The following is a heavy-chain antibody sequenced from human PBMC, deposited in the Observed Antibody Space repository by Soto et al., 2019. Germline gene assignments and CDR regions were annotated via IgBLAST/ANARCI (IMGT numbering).Heavy chain of an antibody. CDR1: GFTFRNYD. Sequence: EVQLVESGGGLVQPGGSLRLSCEASGFTFRNYDMHWVRQGTGKGLEWVSGISAAGDPDYADSVEGRFTISRENAQNSFFLPMSRLRVGDTAVYYCARTDRDFYGLDVWGQGTTVIVSS. J-gene: IGHJ6*02. CDR2: ISAAGDP. V-gene: IGHV3-13*05. CDR3: ARTDRDFYGLDV.